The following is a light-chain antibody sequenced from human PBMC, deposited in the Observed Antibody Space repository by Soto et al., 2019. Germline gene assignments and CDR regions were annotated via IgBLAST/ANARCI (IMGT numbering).Light chain of an antibody. CDR1: QSISSSY. J-gene: IGKJ5*01. CDR2: GAS. V-gene: IGKV3D-7*01. Sequence: EIVLTQSPATLSLSRGEGATLSCRASQSISSSYLSWYQQKPGQAPRLLIYGASTRATGIPARFSGSGRGSGTDFTLTISSLQPEDFAVYYCLQDYNLPITFGQGTRLEIK. CDR3: LQDYNLPIT.